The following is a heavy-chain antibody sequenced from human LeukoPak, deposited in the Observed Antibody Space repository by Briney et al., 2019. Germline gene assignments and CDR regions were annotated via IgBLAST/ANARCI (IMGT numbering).Heavy chain of an antibody. CDR1: GFTLSSYS. J-gene: IGHJ3*02. Sequence: GGSLRLSCAASGFTLSSYSMNWVRQAPGKGLEWVSYINSGSNTIYYADSVKGRFTISRDNAKESLFLQMNSLRPEDTALYYCASLKIRRIGNAFDIWGQGTMVTVSS. CDR3: ASLKIRRIGNAFDI. CDR2: INSGSNTI. V-gene: IGHV3-48*04. D-gene: IGHD1-1*01.